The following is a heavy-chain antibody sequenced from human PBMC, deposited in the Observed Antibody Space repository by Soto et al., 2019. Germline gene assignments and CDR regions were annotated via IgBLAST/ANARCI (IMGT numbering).Heavy chain of an antibody. V-gene: IGHV4-39*01. D-gene: IGHD6-13*01. CDR3: ASGIAAYYYFDY. Sequence: PSETLSLTCTVSGGSITSNSYYWGWIRQPPGKGLEWIGSIYYSGGPYYNPSLKSRVTVSIDMSKNQFSLKLSSVTAADTAVYYCASGIAAYYYFDYWGQGTLVTVYS. J-gene: IGHJ4*02. CDR2: IYYSGGP. CDR1: GGSITSNSYY.